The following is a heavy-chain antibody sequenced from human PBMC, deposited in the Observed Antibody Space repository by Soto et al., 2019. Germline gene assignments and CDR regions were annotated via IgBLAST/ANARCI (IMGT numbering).Heavy chain of an antibody. CDR1: GFTFRNAW. D-gene: IGHD2-2*02. V-gene: IGHV3-15*01. CDR3: TTLAYPYYYYYYGMDV. Sequence: GGSLRRPFAAPGFTFRNAWMSGVRQAPRKGLEWVGRIKIKTDGGTTDYAAPVKGRFTISRDDSKNTLYLQMNSLKTEDTAVYYCTTLAYPYYYYYYGMDVWGQGTTVTVSS. CDR2: IKIKTDGGTT. J-gene: IGHJ6*02.